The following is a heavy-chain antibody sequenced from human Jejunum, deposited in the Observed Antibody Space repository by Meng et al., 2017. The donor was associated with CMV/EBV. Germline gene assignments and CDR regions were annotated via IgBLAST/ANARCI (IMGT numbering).Heavy chain of an antibody. CDR2: ISGSGRTT. V-gene: IGHV3-23*01. D-gene: IGHD4-11*01. Sequence: APSGLSVSINYMSWVRQAPGKGLEWVSTISGSGRTTYDADSVKGRFTISRDNSKNTVYLQMNSLRADDTAVYYCAKEDYSNDLDYWGQGTLVTVSS. CDR1: GLSVSINY. CDR3: AKEDYSNDLDY. J-gene: IGHJ4*02.